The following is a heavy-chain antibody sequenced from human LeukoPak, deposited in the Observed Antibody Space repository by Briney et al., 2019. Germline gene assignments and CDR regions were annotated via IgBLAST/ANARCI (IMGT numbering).Heavy chain of an antibody. D-gene: IGHD1-26*01. J-gene: IGHJ4*02. CDR1: GFTFSTYT. CDR2: ISSDPTYI. Sequence: PGGSLRLSCTASGFTFSTYTMNWVRQAPGKGLEWVSSISSDPTYIYYADSVKGRFTISRDNAKNSLYLQMNSLRAEDTAVYYCARDPDSGDNWGQGTLVTVSS. CDR3: ARDPDSGDN. V-gene: IGHV3-21*01.